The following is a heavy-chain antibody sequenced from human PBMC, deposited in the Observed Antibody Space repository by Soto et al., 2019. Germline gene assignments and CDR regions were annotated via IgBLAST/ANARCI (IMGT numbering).Heavy chain of an antibody. CDR3: ARGPPFGY. CDR1: GGSISSGGYS. CDR2: IYHGAST. D-gene: IGHD3-10*01. V-gene: IGHV4-30-2*01. J-gene: IGHJ4*02. Sequence: QLQLQESGSGLVKPSQTLSLTCAVSGGSISSGGYSWTWIRQPPRKGLAWIGYIYHGASTYYNPSLKSRVTISVDRSKDQFSLKLSSVTAADTAVYYCARGPPFGYWGQGTMVTVSS.